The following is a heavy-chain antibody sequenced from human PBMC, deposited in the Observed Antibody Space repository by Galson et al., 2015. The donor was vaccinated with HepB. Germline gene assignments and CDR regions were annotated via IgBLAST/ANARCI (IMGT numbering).Heavy chain of an antibody. CDR3: AIPSRYYDYVWGSSTLDY. D-gene: IGHD3-16*01. CDR2: INPSGGST. CDR1: GYTFTSYY. J-gene: IGHJ4*02. Sequence: SVKVSCKASGYTFTSYYMHWVRQAPGQGLEWMGIINPSGGSTSYAQKLQGRVTMTRDTSTSTVYMELSSLRSEDTAVYYCAIPSRYYDYVWGSSTLDYWGQGTLVTVSS. V-gene: IGHV1-46*04.